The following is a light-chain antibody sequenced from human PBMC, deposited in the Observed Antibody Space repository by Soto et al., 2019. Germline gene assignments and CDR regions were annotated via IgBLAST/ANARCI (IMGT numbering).Light chain of an antibody. CDR1: QTISGW. Sequence: DIRMTQSPSTLSASVGDRVTITCRASQTISGWLAWYQQKPGKAPRLLIYDASNLESGVPSRFSGSEYGTEFTLTISSLQPEDFATYYCQQYKNLYTFGQGTKLEIK. V-gene: IGKV1-5*01. J-gene: IGKJ2*01. CDR3: QQYKNLYT. CDR2: DAS.